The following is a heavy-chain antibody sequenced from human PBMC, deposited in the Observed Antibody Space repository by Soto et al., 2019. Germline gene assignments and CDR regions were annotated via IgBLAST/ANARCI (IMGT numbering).Heavy chain of an antibody. CDR3: ESDKGQRVQAAGY. J-gene: IGHJ4*02. V-gene: IGHV3-11*01. Sequence: WGSLRLSCAASGCTVSDYYMSWIRQAPGEGLEWVSYITSSGSSIYYADSVKGLFTISRDNAKNSLYLQMNSLRAEDTAVYYCESDKGQRVQAAGYWGKGTLVTLS. D-gene: IGHD6-6*01. CDR1: GCTVSDYY. CDR2: ITSSGSSI.